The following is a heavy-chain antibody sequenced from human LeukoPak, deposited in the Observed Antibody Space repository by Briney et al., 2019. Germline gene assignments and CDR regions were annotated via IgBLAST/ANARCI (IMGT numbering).Heavy chain of an antibody. V-gene: IGHV4-31*03. J-gene: IGHJ5*02. CDR1: GGSISSGGYY. CDR2: IYYSAIT. D-gene: IGHD4-17*01. CDR3: ARSSVTSHWFDP. Sequence: PSETLSLTCTVSGGSISSGGYYWRWIRQHQGKGLEWIVYIYYSAITYPNPSLNSRVTISVDTSENQFSQKLTSVPAADTAVYYCARSSVTSHWFDPWGQGTLVTVSS.